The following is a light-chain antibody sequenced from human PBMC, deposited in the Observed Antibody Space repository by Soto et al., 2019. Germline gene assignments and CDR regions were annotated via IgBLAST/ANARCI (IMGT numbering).Light chain of an antibody. J-gene: IGLJ1*01. V-gene: IGLV2-14*03. CDR3: SSYTTSNTRQIV. CDR1: SSDVGGYNY. CDR2: DVS. Sequence: QSVLTQPASVSGSPGQSINSCCTGTSSDVGGYNYVSWYQHHPGKAPKLIIYDVSNRPSGVSNPFSGSKSGNTASLTISGLQPEDEADYYCSSYTTSNTRQIVFGTGTKVTV.